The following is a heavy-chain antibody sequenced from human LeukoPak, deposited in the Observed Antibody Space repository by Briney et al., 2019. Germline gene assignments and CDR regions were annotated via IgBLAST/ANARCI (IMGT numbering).Heavy chain of an antibody. D-gene: IGHD2-15*01. J-gene: IGHJ4*02. CDR2: ISSSSSYI. Sequence: PGGSLRLSCAASGFTFSSYSMNRVRQAPGKGLEWVSSISSSSSYIYYADSVKGRFTISRDNAKNSLYLQTNSLRAEDTAVYYCATIPLGYCSGGSCYFLDYWGQGTLVTVSS. CDR1: GFTFSSYS. CDR3: ATIPLGYCSGGSCYFLDY. V-gene: IGHV3-21*01.